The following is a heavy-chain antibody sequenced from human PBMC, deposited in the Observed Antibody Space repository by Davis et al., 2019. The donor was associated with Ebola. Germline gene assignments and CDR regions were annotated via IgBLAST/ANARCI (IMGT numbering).Heavy chain of an antibody. Sequence: MPSETLSLTCTVSGDSISTDYWSWIRQPPGKGLEWIGEINHSGSTNYNPSLKSRVTISVDTSKNQFSLKLSSVTAADTAVYYCAMSIAARHYYGMDVWGQGTTVTVSS. CDR1: GDSISTDY. D-gene: IGHD6-6*01. CDR2: INHSGST. V-gene: IGHV4-34*01. CDR3: AMSIAARHYYGMDV. J-gene: IGHJ6*02.